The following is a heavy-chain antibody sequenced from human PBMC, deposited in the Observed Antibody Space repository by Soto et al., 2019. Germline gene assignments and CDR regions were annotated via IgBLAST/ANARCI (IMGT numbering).Heavy chain of an antibody. D-gene: IGHD6-13*01. V-gene: IGHV4-31*03. CDR1: GGSISSGGYY. J-gene: IGHJ6*03. Sequence: SETLSLTCTVSGGSISSGGYYWSWIRQHPGKGLEWIGYIYYSGSTYYNPSLKSRVTISVDTSKNQFSLKLSSVTAADTAVYYCASYGGNGKGSSHTYYYYYYMDVWGKGTTVTVSS. CDR3: ASYGGNGKGSSHTYYYYYYMDV. CDR2: IYYSGST.